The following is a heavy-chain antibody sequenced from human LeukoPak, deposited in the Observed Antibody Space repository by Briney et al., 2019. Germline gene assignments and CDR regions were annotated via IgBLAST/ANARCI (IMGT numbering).Heavy chain of an antibody. CDR1: GFTFSSYW. D-gene: IGHD6-13*01. J-gene: IGHJ4*02. V-gene: IGHV3-7*03. CDR3: ARSGIAAAGGDFDY. Sequence: GGSLRLSCAASGFTFSSYWMSWVGQAPGKGLEWLANIKQDGSEKYYVDSVKGRFTISRDNATNSLYLQMNSLRAEDTAVYYCARSGIAAAGGDFDYWGQGTLFTVSS. CDR2: IKQDGSEK.